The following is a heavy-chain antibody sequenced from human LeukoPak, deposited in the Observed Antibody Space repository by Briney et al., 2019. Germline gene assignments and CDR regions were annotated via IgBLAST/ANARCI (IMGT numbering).Heavy chain of an antibody. Sequence: SETLSLTCTVSGGSISSGGYYWTWIRQHPGKGLEWIGNIYYNGSTYYNPSLKSRVSISVATSKNQFSLKLNAVSAADTAVYYCATFVLVVPAITQGHFDYWGRGSLVTVSS. CDR2: IYYNGST. D-gene: IGHD2-8*02. CDR3: ATFVLVVPAITQGHFDY. J-gene: IGHJ4*01. V-gene: IGHV4-31*03. CDR1: GGSISSGGYY.